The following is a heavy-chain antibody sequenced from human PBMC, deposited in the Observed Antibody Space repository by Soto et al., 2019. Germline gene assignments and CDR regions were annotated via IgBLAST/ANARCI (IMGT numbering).Heavy chain of an antibody. J-gene: IGHJ5*02. CDR3: ARDRGDDSGDIGFWLAP. D-gene: IGHD4-17*01. V-gene: IGHV4-59*01. CDR1: GGSISSYY. Sequence: QVQLHESGPGLVKPSETLSLTCTVSGGSISSYYWSWIRQPPGKGLEWIGYIYYSGGTNYNPSLKSRVTISVDTSKIQLSLKLSSVPAADTAVYYCARDRGDDSGDIGFWLAPWGQGTLVTVSS. CDR2: IYYSGGT.